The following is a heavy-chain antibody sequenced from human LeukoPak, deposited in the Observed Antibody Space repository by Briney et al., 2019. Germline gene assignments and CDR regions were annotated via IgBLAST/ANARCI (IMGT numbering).Heavy chain of an antibody. CDR3: ARLFVSWLPHDYGMDV. J-gene: IGHJ6*02. V-gene: IGHV4-34*01. Sequence: PSETLSLTCAVYGGSFSGYYWSWIRQPPGKGLEWIGSIYYSGSTYYNPSLKSRVTISVDTSKNQFSLKLSSVTAADTAVYYCARLFVSWLPHDYGMDVWGQGTTVTVSS. CDR2: IYYSGST. D-gene: IGHD3-22*01. CDR1: GGSFSGYY.